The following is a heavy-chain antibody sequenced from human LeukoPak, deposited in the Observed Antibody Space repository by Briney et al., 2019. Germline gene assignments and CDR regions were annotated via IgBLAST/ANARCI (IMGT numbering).Heavy chain of an antibody. Sequence: SETLSLTCAVYGGSFIGFHWNWIRQPPGKGLEWIGDINHSGSTNYNPSLTSRVTISVDPSKNQFSLKLSSVTAADTAVYYCARTVAGQWLVLDFDYWGQGTLVTVSP. D-gene: IGHD6-19*01. CDR1: GGSFIGFH. CDR3: ARTVAGQWLVLDFDY. CDR2: INHSGST. V-gene: IGHV4-34*01. J-gene: IGHJ4*02.